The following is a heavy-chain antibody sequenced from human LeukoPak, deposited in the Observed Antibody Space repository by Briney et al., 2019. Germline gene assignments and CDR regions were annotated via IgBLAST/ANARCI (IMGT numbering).Heavy chain of an antibody. CDR1: GGSISSYY. Sequence: SETLSLTCTVSGGSISSYYWSWIRQPPGKGLEWIGYIYYSGSTNYNPSLKSRVTISVDTSKNQFSLKLSSVTAADTAVYYCARRGGHCTNGVCYKYFDYWGQGTLVTVSS. J-gene: IGHJ4*02. D-gene: IGHD2-8*01. CDR2: IYYSGST. CDR3: ARRGGHCTNGVCYKYFDY. V-gene: IGHV4-59*01.